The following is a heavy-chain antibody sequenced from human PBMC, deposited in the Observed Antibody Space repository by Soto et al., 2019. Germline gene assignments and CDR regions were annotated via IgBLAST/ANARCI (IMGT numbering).Heavy chain of an antibody. Sequence: ASVKVSCKASGYTFTSYDINWVRQATGQGLEWMGWMNPNSGNTGYAQKFQGRVTMTRNTSISTAYMELSSLRSEDTAVYYCASEVPGSGSYYNGNYYYYYMDVWGKGTTVTVSS. D-gene: IGHD3-10*01. J-gene: IGHJ6*03. V-gene: IGHV1-8*01. CDR3: ASEVPGSGSYYNGNYYYYYMDV. CDR2: MNPNSGNT. CDR1: GYTFTSYD.